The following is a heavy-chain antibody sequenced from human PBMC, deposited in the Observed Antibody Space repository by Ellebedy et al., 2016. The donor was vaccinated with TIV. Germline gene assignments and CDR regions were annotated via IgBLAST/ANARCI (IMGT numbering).Heavy chain of an antibody. CDR2: IYSGGTT. CDR1: GFTVSSNY. D-gene: IGHD3-10*01. V-gene: IGHV3-53*01. Sequence: GESLKISCAASGFTVSSNYMSWVRQAPGKGLECVSVIYSGGTTYYADSVKGRFTISRDNAKNSLYLQMNSLRAEDTAVYYCARELRTMLRGAYLGYWGQGTLVTVSS. CDR3: ARELRTMLRGAYLGY. J-gene: IGHJ4*02.